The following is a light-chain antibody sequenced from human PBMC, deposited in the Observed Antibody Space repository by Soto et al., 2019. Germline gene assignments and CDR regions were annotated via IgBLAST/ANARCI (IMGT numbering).Light chain of an antibody. CDR3: LQHNTYPWT. CDR2: AAS. CDR1: QAIRND. V-gene: IGKV1-17*01. Sequence: DIQMTQSPSSLSASLVYRFTITCLASQAIRNDLGWYQQKPGKAPKRLIYAASSLDSEVPLRFSGSGSGTEFALTISSLQPEDFATYYCLQHNTYPWTFGQGTKVDI. J-gene: IGKJ1*01.